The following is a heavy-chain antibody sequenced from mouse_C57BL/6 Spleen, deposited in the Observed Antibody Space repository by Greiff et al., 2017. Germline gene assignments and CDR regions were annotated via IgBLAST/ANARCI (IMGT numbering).Heavy chain of an antibody. Sequence: QVPLQQSGPELVKPGASVKISCKASGYEFSSSWMNWVKQRPGKGLEWIGRIYPGDGDTNYNGKFKGKATLTADKSSSTAYMQLSSLTSEDSAVYFCARVGYGNYSYAMDYWGQGTSVTVSS. D-gene: IGHD2-10*02. CDR2: IYPGDGDT. CDR3: ARVGYGNYSYAMDY. J-gene: IGHJ4*01. V-gene: IGHV1-82*01. CDR1: GYEFSSSW.